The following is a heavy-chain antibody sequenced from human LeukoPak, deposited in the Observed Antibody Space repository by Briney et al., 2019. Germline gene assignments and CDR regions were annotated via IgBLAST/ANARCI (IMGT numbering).Heavy chain of an antibody. V-gene: IGHV3-30*02. J-gene: IGHJ6*02. Sequence: GRSLRLSCAASDSPSVIMARTGSARLQARGWSGWRFDGTYKYYADSVKGRFTISRDNSKSALFLQMNSLRVEDTAMYYCAKDQGWLPGYGMDAWGQGTTVTV. CDR1: DSPSVIMA. CDR3: AKDQGWLPGYGMDA. CDR2: DGTYK. D-gene: IGHD5-12*01.